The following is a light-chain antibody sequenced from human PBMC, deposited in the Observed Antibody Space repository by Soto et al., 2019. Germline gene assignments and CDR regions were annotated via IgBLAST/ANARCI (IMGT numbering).Light chain of an antibody. V-gene: IGKV1-39*01. J-gene: IGKJ2*01. CDR3: QQSYSTPDT. CDR1: QSISSY. Sequence: DIQMTQSPSSLSASVGDRVTITCRASQSISSYLNWYQQKPGKAPKLLIYAASSLKSGVPSRFSGSGSGTDFTLTISSLQPEDFATYYWQQSYSTPDTFGQGTKLEIK. CDR2: AAS.